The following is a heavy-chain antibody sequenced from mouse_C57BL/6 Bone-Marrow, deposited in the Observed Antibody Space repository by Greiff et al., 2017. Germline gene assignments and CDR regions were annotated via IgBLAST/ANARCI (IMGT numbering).Heavy chain of an antibody. D-gene: IGHD2-4*01. Sequence: QVQLQQPGAELVKPGASVQLSCKASGYTFTSYWMQWVKQRPGQGLEWIGEIDPSDSYTNYNQKFKGKATLTVDTSSSTAYMQLSSLTSEDSAVYYCARDYDYAMDYWGQGTSVTVSS. CDR1: GYTFTSYW. CDR3: ARDYDYAMDY. CDR2: IDPSDSYT. J-gene: IGHJ4*01. V-gene: IGHV1-50*01.